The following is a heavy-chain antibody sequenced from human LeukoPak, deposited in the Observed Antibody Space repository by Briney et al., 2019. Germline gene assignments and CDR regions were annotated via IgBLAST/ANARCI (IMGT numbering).Heavy chain of an antibody. D-gene: IGHD2/OR15-2a*01. CDR3: ARTRGSHISMAYLDY. V-gene: IGHV1-2*02. CDR1: GYTFTGYY. Sequence: GAPVKVSCKASGYTFTGYYMHWVRQAPGQGLEWMGWINPNSGGTNYAQKFQGRVTLTRDTSISTAYMELRSLRSDDTAVYYCARTRGSHISMAYLDYWGQGTLVTVSS. CDR2: INPNSGGT. J-gene: IGHJ4*02.